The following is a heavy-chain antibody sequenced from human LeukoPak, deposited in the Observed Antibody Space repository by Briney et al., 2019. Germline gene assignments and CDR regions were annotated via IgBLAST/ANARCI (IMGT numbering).Heavy chain of an antibody. Sequence: PSETLSLTCTVPGGSISSSSYYWGWIRQPPGKGLEWIGSIYYSGSTYYNPSLKSRVTISVDTSKNQFSLKLSSVTAADTAVYYCARSDYDFWSGYSPSWWYWGQGTLVTVSS. J-gene: IGHJ4*02. CDR2: IYYSGST. CDR3: ARSDYDFWSGYSPSWWY. V-gene: IGHV4-39*01. CDR1: GGSISSSSYY. D-gene: IGHD3-3*01.